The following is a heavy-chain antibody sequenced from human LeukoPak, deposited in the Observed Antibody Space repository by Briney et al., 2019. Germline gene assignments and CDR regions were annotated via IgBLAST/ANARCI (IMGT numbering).Heavy chain of an antibody. CDR2: IYTSGSA. CDR1: GDSISSGDYY. D-gene: IGHD5-18*01. CDR3: ARARPGYSYGQLFDY. Sequence: SETLSLTCTVSGDSISSGDYYWSWIRQPAGKGLEWIGRIYTSGSANYNPSLKSRVTMSVDTSKNQFSLKLSSVTAADTAVYYCARARPGYSYGQLFDYWGQGTLVTVSS. J-gene: IGHJ4*02. V-gene: IGHV4-61*02.